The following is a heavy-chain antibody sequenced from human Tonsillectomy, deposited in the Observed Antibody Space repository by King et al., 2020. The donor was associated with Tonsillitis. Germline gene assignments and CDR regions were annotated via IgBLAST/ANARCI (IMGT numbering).Heavy chain of an antibody. V-gene: IGHV3-33*01. CDR3: ARDLGSGWYIDAFDI. J-gene: IGHJ3*02. CDR2: IWYDGSNK. Sequence: VQLVESGGGVVQPGRSLRLSCAASGFTFSSYGMHWVRQAPGKGLEWVAVIWYDGSNKLYADSVKGRFTISRDNSKNKLYLQMNSLRVEDTAVYYCARDLGSGWYIDAFDIWGQGTMVTVSS. CDR1: GFTFSSYG. D-gene: IGHD6-19*01.